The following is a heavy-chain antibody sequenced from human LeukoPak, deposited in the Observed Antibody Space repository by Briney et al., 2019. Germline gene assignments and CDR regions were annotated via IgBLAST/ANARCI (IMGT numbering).Heavy chain of an antibody. J-gene: IGHJ4*02. CDR3: ARTNGGYEYN. CDR1: GYTFTGYY. CDR2: INPYSGDT. Sequence: ASVKVSCKASGYTFTGYYMHWVRQAPGQGLEWMGWINPYSGDTMYAQKSQGRVTMTRDTSISTAYMELNRLRSDDTAVYYCARTNGGYEYNWGQGTLVIVSS. V-gene: IGHV1-2*02. D-gene: IGHD5-12*01.